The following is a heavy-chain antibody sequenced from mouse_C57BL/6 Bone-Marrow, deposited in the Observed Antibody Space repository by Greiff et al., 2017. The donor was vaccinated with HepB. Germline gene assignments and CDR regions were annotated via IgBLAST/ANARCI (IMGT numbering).Heavy chain of an antibody. Sequence: EVKLVESGGGLVQPGESLKLSCESNEYEFPSHDMSWVRKTPEKGLELVAAINSDGGSTYYPDTLERRFIISRDNTKQTLYLQMSSLRSEDTALYYCARTMVTTSAMDYWGQGTSVTVSS. J-gene: IGHJ4*01. CDR1: EYEFPSHD. CDR2: INSDGGST. V-gene: IGHV5-2*03. CDR3: ARTMVTTSAMDY. D-gene: IGHD2-2*01.